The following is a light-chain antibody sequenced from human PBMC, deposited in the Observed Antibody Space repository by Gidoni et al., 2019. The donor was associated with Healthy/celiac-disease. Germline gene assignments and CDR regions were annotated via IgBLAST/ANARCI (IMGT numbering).Light chain of an antibody. CDR3: QQYDNLYIFT. CDR2: DAS. Sequence: IQMIQSPSSLSASAGDRVTITCQASQDISNYLHWYQQKPGKAPKLLIYDASNLETGVPSRFSGSGSGTDFTFTISSLQPEDIATYYCQQYDNLYIFTFGPGTKVEIK. V-gene: IGKV1-33*01. CDR1: QDISNY. J-gene: IGKJ3*01.